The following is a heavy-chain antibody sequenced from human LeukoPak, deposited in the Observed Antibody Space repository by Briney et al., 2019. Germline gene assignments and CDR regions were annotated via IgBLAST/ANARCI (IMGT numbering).Heavy chain of an antibody. V-gene: IGHV4-59*08. CDR3: AGELRFLEWLSDPHYYYSYGMDV. D-gene: IGHD3-3*01. J-gene: IGHJ6*02. Sequence: PSETLSLTCTVSGGSISSYYWSWIRQPPGKGLEWIGYIYYSGSTNYNPSLKSRVTISVDTSKNQFSLKLSSVTAADTAVYYCAGELRFLEWLSDPHYYYSYGMDVWGQGTTVTVS. CDR1: GGSISSYY. CDR2: IYYSGST.